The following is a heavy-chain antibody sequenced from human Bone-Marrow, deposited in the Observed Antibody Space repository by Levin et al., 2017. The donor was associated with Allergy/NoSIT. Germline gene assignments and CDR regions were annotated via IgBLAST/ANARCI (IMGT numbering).Heavy chain of an antibody. CDR3: ASTRNLLPPLWAPY. Sequence: ASVKVSCKASGYTFTGYYMHWVRQAPGQGLEWMGWINPNSGGTNYAQKFQGWVTMTRDTSISTAYMELSRLRSDDTAVYYCASTRNLLPPLWAPYWGQGTLVTVSS. CDR2: INPNSGGT. J-gene: IGHJ4*02. D-gene: IGHD2-21*01. V-gene: IGHV1-2*04. CDR1: GYTFTGYY.